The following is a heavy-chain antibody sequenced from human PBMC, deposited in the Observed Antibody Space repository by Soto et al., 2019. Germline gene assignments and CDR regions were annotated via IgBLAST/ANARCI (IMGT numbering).Heavy chain of an antibody. Sequence: ASVKVSCKASGYTFTSYGISWVRQAPGQGLEWMGWISAYNGNTNYAQKLQGRVTMTTDTSTSTAYMELRSLRSDDTAVYYCARGAPERMTTYYYYYMDVWGKGTTVTVSS. CDR3: ARGAPERMTTYYYYYMDV. J-gene: IGHJ6*03. D-gene: IGHD4-17*01. CDR2: ISAYNGNT. V-gene: IGHV1-18*01. CDR1: GYTFTSYG.